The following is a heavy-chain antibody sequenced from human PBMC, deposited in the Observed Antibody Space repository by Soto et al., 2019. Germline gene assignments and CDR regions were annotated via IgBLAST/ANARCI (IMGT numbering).Heavy chain of an antibody. CDR1: GGSISSGGYS. J-gene: IGHJ4*02. V-gene: IGHV4-30-2*01. CDR2: IYHSGCT. D-gene: IGHD3-22*01. CDR3: ARMAAPNYYDSSGYYEIDY. Sequence: SETLSLTCAVSGGSISSGGYSWSWIRQPPGKGLEWIGYIYHSGCTYYNPSLKSRVTISVDRSKNQFSLELSSVTAADTAVYYCARMAAPNYYDSSGYYEIDYWGQGTLVTVSS.